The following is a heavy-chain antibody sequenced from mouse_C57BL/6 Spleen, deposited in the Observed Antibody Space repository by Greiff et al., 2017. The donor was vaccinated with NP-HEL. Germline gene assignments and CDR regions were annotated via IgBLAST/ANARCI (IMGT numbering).Heavy chain of an antibody. CDR2: INPNNGGT. CDR1: GYTFTDYN. Sequence: VQLKQSGPELVKPGASVKIPCKASGYTFTDYNMDWVKQSHGKSLEWIGDINPNNGGTIYNQKFKGKATLTVDKSSSTAYMELRSLTSEDTAVYYCARGGYGSSPNWYFDVWGTGTTVTVSS. CDR3: ARGGYGSSPNWYFDV. V-gene: IGHV1-18*01. D-gene: IGHD1-1*01. J-gene: IGHJ1*03.